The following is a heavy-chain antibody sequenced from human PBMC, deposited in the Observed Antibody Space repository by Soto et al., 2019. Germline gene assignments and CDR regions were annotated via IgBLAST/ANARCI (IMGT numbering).Heavy chain of an antibody. V-gene: IGHV1-18*01. Sequence: QVQLVQSGAEVKKPGASVKVSCKASGYTFTSYAISWVRQAPGQGLEWMGWISAYNGNTNYAQKLQGRVTMTTDTSTSTDYRELRSLRSDDTDVYYCARGWFGEFVDYFDFWGQGTLVTVSS. CDR3: ARGWFGEFVDYFDF. J-gene: IGHJ4*02. D-gene: IGHD3-10*01. CDR1: GYTFTSYA. CDR2: ISAYNGNT.